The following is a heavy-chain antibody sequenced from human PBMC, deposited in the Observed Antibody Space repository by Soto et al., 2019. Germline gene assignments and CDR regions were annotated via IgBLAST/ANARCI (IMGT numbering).Heavy chain of an antibody. J-gene: IGHJ4*02. Sequence: ASVKVSCKASGYTFTSYYIHWVRQAPGQGLEWMGIINPSGGSTSYAQKFQGRVTMTRDTSTSTVYMELSSLRSEDTAVYYCARDTGCSGGSCYEAFDYWGQGTLVTVSS. CDR1: GYTFTSYY. D-gene: IGHD2-15*01. CDR2: INPSGGST. CDR3: ARDTGCSGGSCYEAFDY. V-gene: IGHV1-46*01.